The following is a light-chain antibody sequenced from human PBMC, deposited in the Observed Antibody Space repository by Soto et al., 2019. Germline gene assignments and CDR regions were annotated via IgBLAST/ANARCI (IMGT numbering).Light chain of an antibody. J-gene: IGLJ1*01. CDR2: DVS. Sequence: QSALTQPASVSGSPGQSITISCTGTSSDVGGYNYVSWYQRHPGKAPKLMIYDVSNRPSGVSNRFSGSKSGNTASLTISGLQADDEADYYCSSYTSSSTPCVFGTGTKVTVL. CDR1: SSDVGGYNY. V-gene: IGLV2-14*01. CDR3: SSYTSSSTPCV.